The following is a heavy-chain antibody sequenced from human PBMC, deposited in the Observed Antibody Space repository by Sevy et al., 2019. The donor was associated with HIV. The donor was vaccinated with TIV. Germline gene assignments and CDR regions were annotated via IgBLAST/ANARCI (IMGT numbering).Heavy chain of an antibody. V-gene: IGHV4-59*08. Sequence: SETLSLTCTVSCGSITSLYWNWIRQPPGKGLEWIANIYYNGHINYNPSLKSRVTLSLDTSKNQFSLRLSYETAADTAMYYCAGENAWGRGYSWGQGTLVTVSS. CDR1: CGSITSLY. CDR2: IYYNGHI. D-gene: IGHD1-26*01. CDR3: AGENAWGRGYS. J-gene: IGHJ4*02.